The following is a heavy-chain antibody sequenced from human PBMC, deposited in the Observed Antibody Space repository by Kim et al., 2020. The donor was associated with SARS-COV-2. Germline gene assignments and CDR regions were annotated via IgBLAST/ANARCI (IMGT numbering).Heavy chain of an antibody. CDR1: GDSIRTYY. J-gene: IGHJ4*02. D-gene: IGHD2-15*01. CDR3: ARLNGGG. CDR2: IDYSGSS. Sequence: SETLSLTCTVSGDSIRTYYWSWIRQPPGKGLEWIGYIDYSGSSDYNPSLRSRVAISVDTSKNQFSLKLSSVTAADTAVYYCARLNGGGWGQGTLVTVSS. V-gene: IGHV4-59*13.